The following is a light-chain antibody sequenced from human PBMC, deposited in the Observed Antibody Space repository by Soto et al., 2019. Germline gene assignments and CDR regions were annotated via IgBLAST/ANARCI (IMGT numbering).Light chain of an antibody. CDR1: QSVSSY. CDR2: DAS. J-gene: IGKJ4*01. V-gene: IGKV3-11*01. Sequence: EIVLSQSPGTLSLSPGERSTLSCRASQSVSSYLAWYQQKPGQAPRLLIYDASNRATGIPDRFSGSGSGTDFTLTISSLEPEDFAVYYCQQRSNWQLTFGGGTMA. CDR3: QQRSNWQLT.